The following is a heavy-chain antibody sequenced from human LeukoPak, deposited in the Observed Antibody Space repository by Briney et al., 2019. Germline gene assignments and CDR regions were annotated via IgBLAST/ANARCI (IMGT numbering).Heavy chain of an antibody. CDR1: AYTFTSYG. D-gene: IGHD1-26*01. V-gene: IGHV1-18*01. CDR3: AAPSPSGSYSYYFDY. J-gene: IGHJ4*02. Sequence: GASVKVSCKASAYTFTSYGISWVRQAPGQGLEWMGWISAYNGNTNYAQKLQGRVTMTTDTSTSTAYMELRSLRSDDTAVYYCAAPSPSGSYSYYFDYWGQGTLVTVSS. CDR2: ISAYNGNT.